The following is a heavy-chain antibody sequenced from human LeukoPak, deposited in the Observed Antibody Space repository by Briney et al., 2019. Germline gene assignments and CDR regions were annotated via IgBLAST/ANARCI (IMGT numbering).Heavy chain of an antibody. D-gene: IGHD6-13*01. J-gene: IGHJ4*02. Sequence: SETLSLTCAVYNGSFSGHYWTWIRQPPGKGLEWIGEINQSGTMNYNPSLRSRVNMSLDRTNHQFSRKLTSVTAADTAVYYCAKGGTEYSSTWPFDYWGQGTPVTVSS. CDR1: NGSFSGHY. V-gene: IGHV4-34*01. CDR2: INQSGTM. CDR3: AKGGTEYSSTWPFDY.